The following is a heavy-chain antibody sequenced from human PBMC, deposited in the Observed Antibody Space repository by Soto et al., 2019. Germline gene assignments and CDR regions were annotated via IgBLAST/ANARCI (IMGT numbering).Heavy chain of an antibody. CDR3: ARVAQNGVATIPPGGY. J-gene: IGHJ4*02. CDR2: ISAYNGNT. D-gene: IGHD5-12*01. V-gene: IGHV1-18*01. CDR1: GYTFTSYG. Sequence: QVQLVQSGAEVKKPGASVKVSCKASGYTFTSYGISWVRQAPGQGLEWMGWISAYNGNTNYAQKLQGRVTMTADTSKSTAYMELRSLRSDDTAVYYCARVAQNGVATIPPGGYWGQGTLVTVSS.